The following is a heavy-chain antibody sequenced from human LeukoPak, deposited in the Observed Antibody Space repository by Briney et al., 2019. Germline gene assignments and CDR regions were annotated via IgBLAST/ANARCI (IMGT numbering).Heavy chain of an antibody. D-gene: IGHD6-19*01. CDR3: ARGYYSSGSSWLDY. J-gene: IGHJ4*02. Sequence: GGSLRLSCAASGFTFSSYSMNWVRQAPGKGLEWVSSISSSSSYIYYADSVKRRFTISRDNAKNSLSLQMNILRAEDTALYYCARGYYSSGSSWLDYWGQGTLVTVSS. CDR2: ISSSSSYI. CDR1: GFTFSSYS. V-gene: IGHV3-21*01.